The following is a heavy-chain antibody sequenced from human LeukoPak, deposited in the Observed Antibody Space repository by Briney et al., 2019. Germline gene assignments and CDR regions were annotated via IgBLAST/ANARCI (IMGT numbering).Heavy chain of an antibody. Sequence: GGFLRLPCAASGFTFSSYWMSWVRQAPGKGLEWVANIKQDGSEKYYVDSVKGRFTISRDIAKNSLYLQMNSLRAEDTAVYYCARDKRITGTTHYYYGKDVWGQGTTVTVSS. V-gene: IGHV3-7*01. CDR2: IKQDGSEK. J-gene: IGHJ6*02. CDR3: ARDKRITGTTHYYYGKDV. D-gene: IGHD1-7*01. CDR1: GFTFSSYW.